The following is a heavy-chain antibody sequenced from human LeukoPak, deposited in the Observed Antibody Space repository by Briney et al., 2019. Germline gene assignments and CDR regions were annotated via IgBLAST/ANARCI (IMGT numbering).Heavy chain of an antibody. CDR3: ARDFWFGESGTGGYFDY. CDR1: GFTFSNYG. Sequence: QPGRSLRLSCAASGFTFSNYGMHWVRQAPGKGLEWVAIISYDGSDKDYADSVKGRFTISRDNSKNTLYLQMNSLRTEDTAVYYCARDFWFGESGTGGYFDYWGQGTLVTVSS. CDR2: ISYDGSDK. J-gene: IGHJ4*02. V-gene: IGHV3-30*04. D-gene: IGHD3-10*01.